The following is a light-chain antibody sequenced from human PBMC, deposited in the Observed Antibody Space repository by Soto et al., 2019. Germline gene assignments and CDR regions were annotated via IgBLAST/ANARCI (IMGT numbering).Light chain of an antibody. CDR2: AAS. J-gene: IGKJ4*01. V-gene: IGKV1D-12*01. CDR1: QGIGSW. Sequence: DIQMTQSPSFVSASVGDGVTITCRASQGIGSWLAWYQQKPGKAPQLLIYAASRLQRGVPSRFRGSGSGTEFTLTISNLQTEDFATYYCQQANSFPLIFGGGTKVDIK. CDR3: QQANSFPLI.